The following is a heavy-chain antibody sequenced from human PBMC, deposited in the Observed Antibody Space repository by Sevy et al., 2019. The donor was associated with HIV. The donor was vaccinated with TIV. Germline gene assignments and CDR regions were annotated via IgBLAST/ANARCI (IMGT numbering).Heavy chain of an antibody. V-gene: IGHV3-30*02. J-gene: IGHJ4*02. CDR1: GFSYSSYD. CDR2: IQFDGSNK. CDR3: VKEGGGEGGDH. D-gene: IGHD2-21*01. Sequence: GGSLRLSCAASGFSYSSYDMHWVRQAPGKGLEWVAYIQFDGSNKDYADSVKGRFTISRDNSKNTLDLQMNSLRVEDTAVYYCVKEGGGEGGDHWGQGPLVTVSS.